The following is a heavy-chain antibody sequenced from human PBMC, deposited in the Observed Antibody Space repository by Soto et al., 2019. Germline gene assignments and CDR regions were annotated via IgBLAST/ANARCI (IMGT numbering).Heavy chain of an antibody. Sequence: EVQLVESGGGLVQPGRSLRLSCAASGFAFANYEMHWVRQAPGKGLDWVAYINGGGDVKYCADSVEGRFTISRDNAKNALFLQMDNLRAEDTAIYYCARLSGDGFWKSYSPYNLFESWGQGALVTVSS. V-gene: IGHV3-48*03. J-gene: IGHJ5*01. D-gene: IGHD3-3*01. CDR1: GFAFANYE. CDR2: INGGGDVK. CDR3: ARLSGDGFWKSYSPYNLFES.